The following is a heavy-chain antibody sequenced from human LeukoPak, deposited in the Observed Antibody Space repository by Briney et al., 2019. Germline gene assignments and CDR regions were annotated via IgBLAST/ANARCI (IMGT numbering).Heavy chain of an antibody. Sequence: GSLRLSCAASGFTFSSYAMSWVRQAPGKGLEWVSAISGSGGSTYYADSVKGRFTISRDNSKNTLYLQMNSLRAEDTAVYYCAKGSYYYDSSGYYDPKYYFDYWGQGTLVTVSS. J-gene: IGHJ4*02. CDR1: GFTFSSYA. D-gene: IGHD3-22*01. CDR3: AKGSYYYDSSGYYDPKYYFDY. V-gene: IGHV3-23*01. CDR2: ISGSGGST.